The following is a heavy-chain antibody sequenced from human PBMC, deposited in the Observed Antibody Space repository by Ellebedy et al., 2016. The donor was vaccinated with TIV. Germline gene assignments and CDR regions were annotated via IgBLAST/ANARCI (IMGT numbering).Heavy chain of an antibody. V-gene: IGHV3-33*06. D-gene: IGHD1-1*01. Sequence: GGSLRLXXAASGFTFSSYGMHWVRQAPGKGLEWVAVIWYDGSNKYYADSVKGRFTISRDNSKNTLYLQMNSLRAEDTAVYYCAKDSVGTTETKHFQHWGQGTLVTVSS. CDR3: AKDSVGTTETKHFQH. CDR2: IWYDGSNK. J-gene: IGHJ1*01. CDR1: GFTFSSYG.